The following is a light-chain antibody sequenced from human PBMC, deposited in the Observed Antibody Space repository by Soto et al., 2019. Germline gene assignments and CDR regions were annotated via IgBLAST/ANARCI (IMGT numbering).Light chain of an antibody. CDR3: QQYGSSVLYA. V-gene: IGKV3-20*01. CDR1: QAVSSNY. CDR2: AAS. Sequence: ETVLTQSPGTLSLSPGESATLSCRASQAVSSNYLAWYQQKPGQAPKLLIYAASTRAPGIPDRFSGRVSGTDFTLTIXRLEPXDFAAYYCQQYGSSVLYAFGQGTKLEI. J-gene: IGKJ2*01.